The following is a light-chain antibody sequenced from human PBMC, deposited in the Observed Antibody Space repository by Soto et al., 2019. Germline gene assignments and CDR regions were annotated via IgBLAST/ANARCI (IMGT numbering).Light chain of an antibody. J-gene: IGKJ2*01. CDR3: QQYGVSMFT. CDR2: GAS. CDR1: QTVRDGY. V-gene: IGKV3-20*01. Sequence: DIVLTQSPGTLSLSPGERATLSCRASQTVRDGYLAWYQQKPGQAHRLFIYGASARATGIPDRFSGSGSGTDFTLTISGLEPEDFAVYYCQQYGVSMFTFGQGAKLEIK.